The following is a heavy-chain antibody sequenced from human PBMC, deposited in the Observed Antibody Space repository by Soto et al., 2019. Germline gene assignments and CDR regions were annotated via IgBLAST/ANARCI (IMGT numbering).Heavy chain of an antibody. CDR1: GFTFSSYG. CDR2: ISYDGSNK. CDR3: AKARGYSYGFFDPGRAGHGMDV. J-gene: IGHJ6*02. Sequence: HPGGSLRLSCTASGFTFSSYGMHWVRQAPGKGLEWVAVISYDGSNKYYADSVKGRFTISRDNSKNTLYLQMNSLRAEDTAVYYCAKARGYSYGFFDPGRAGHGMDVWGQGTTVTVSS. V-gene: IGHV3-30*18. D-gene: IGHD5-18*01.